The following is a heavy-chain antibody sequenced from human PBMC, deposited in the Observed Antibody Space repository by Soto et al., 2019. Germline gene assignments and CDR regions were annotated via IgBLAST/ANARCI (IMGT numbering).Heavy chain of an antibody. Sequence: QVQLVESGGGVFQPGRSLRLSCEASGFTFSSYGMHWVRQAPGKGLEWVAVISYDGSNKYYADSVKGRFTISRDNSKNTLYLQMNSLRAEDTAVYYCAKEWAANYYYYGMDVWGQGTTVTVSS. D-gene: IGHD6-13*01. V-gene: IGHV3-30*18. CDR2: ISYDGSNK. CDR3: AKEWAANYYYYGMDV. CDR1: GFTFSSYG. J-gene: IGHJ6*02.